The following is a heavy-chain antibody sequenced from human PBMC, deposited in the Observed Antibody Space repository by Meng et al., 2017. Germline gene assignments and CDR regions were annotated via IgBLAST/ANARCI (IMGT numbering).Heavy chain of an antibody. CDR1: GYTFTNFY. D-gene: IGHD6-13*01. V-gene: IGHV1-2*02. J-gene: IGHJ5*02. CDR3: ARGSSSWITNWFDP. CDR2: INPSGGGT. Sequence: HGQLVQSGAEVKKPGASVKVSCKASGYTFTNFYIHWLRQAPGQGLEWMGWINPSGGGTKYAQKFQDKITMTRDTSISAVYLELSGLRSDDTAIYYCARGSSSWITNWFDPWGQGTLVTVSS.